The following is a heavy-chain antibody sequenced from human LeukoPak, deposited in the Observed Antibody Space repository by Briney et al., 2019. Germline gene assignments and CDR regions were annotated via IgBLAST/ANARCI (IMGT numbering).Heavy chain of an antibody. D-gene: IGHD3-10*01. J-gene: IGHJ4*02. CDR2: IYHSGST. Sequence: PSETLSLTCAVSGYSISSGYYWGWIRQPPGKGLEWIGSIYHSGSTYYNPSLKSRVTISVDTSKNQFSLKLSSVTAADTAVYYCARLEITMVRGVITYLDYWGQGTLVTVSS. CDR3: ARLEITMVRGVITYLDY. V-gene: IGHV4-38-2*01. CDR1: GYSISSGYY.